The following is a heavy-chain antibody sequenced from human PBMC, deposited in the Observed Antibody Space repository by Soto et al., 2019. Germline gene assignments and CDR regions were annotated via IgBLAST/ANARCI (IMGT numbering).Heavy chain of an antibody. CDR3: FGGNGGPQ. Sequence: SLRLSCATSDFTLRNYWMNWVRQAPGKGLEWVANIKPDGSATNYVDSVKGRFTISRDNVRNSVSLQMNSLRVEDTAVYFCFGGNGGPQWGQGTLVTVSS. CDR1: DFTLRNYW. J-gene: IGHJ4*02. D-gene: IGHD3-16*01. CDR2: IKPDGSAT. V-gene: IGHV3-7*03.